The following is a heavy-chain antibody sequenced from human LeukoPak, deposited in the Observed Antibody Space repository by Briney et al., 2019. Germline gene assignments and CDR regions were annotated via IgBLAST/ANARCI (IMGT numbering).Heavy chain of an antibody. CDR2: IRSKAYGGTT. Sequence: SGRSLRLSCTASGFTFGDYAMSWFRQAPGKGLEWVGFIRSKAYGGTTGYAASVKGRFTISRDDSKSIAYLQMNSLKTEDTAVYYCTRYCSSTSCSGLFDYWGQGTLVTVSS. CDR1: GFTFGDYA. J-gene: IGHJ4*02. D-gene: IGHD2-2*01. CDR3: TRYCSSTSCSGLFDY. V-gene: IGHV3-49*03.